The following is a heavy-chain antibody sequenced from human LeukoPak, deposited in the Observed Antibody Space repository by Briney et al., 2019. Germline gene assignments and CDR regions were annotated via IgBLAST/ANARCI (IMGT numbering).Heavy chain of an antibody. CDR3: VRRATTERGHSYGLDY. CDR2: IGSSNSYI. CDR1: GFTFSSYH. V-gene: IGHV3-21*01. Sequence: GGSLRLSCEVSGFTFSSYHMNWVRQAPGKGLEWVSSIGSSNSYIYYADSMTGRFTISRDNAKNSLYLQMNSLRAEDTAMYYCVRRATTERGHSYGLDYWGQGTLVTVSS. J-gene: IGHJ4*02. D-gene: IGHD5-18*01.